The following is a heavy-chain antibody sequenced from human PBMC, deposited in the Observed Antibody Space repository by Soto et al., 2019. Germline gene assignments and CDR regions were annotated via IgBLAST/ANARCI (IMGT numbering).Heavy chain of an antibody. D-gene: IGHD5-12*01. CDR2: ISWNSGSI. V-gene: IGHV3-9*01. CDR3: AKDIYSGYGPGGWGGYFDY. CDR1: GFTFDDYA. Sequence: EVQLVESGGGLVQPGRSLRLSCAASGFTFDDYAMHWVRQAPGKGLEWVSGISWNSGSIGYADSVKGRFTISRDNAKNSLYLQMNSLRAEDTVLYYCAKDIYSGYGPGGWGGYFDYWGQGTLVTVSS. J-gene: IGHJ4*02.